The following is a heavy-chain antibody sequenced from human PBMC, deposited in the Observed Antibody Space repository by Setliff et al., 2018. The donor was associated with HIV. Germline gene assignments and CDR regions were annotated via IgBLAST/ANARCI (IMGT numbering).Heavy chain of an antibody. Sequence: LSLTCTVSDDSIDSSSYYWGWIRQPPGKGLEWIGSIYNSGGTYYNPSLHGRVTISVDTSKNQFSLRLKSVTAADTAVYYRARHDYYDSGGFYTLYYFDYWGPGTLVTVSS. CDR3: ARHDYYDSGGFYTLYYFDY. J-gene: IGHJ4*02. D-gene: IGHD3-22*01. CDR2: IYNSGGT. CDR1: DDSIDSSSYY. V-gene: IGHV4-39*01.